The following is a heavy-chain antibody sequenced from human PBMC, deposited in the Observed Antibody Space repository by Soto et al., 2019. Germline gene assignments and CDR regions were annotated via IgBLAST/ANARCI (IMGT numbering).Heavy chain of an antibody. CDR1: GFTFSSYA. CDR3: ARPAYRGDGYNGPFDY. CDR2: ISYDGSNK. V-gene: IGHV3-30-3*01. D-gene: IGHD5-12*01. Sequence: GGSLRLSCAASGFTFSSYAMHWVRQAPGKGLEWVAVISYDGSNKYYADSVKGRFTISRDNSKNTLYLQMNSLRAEDTAVYYCARPAYRGDGYNGPFDYWGQGTLVTVSS. J-gene: IGHJ4*02.